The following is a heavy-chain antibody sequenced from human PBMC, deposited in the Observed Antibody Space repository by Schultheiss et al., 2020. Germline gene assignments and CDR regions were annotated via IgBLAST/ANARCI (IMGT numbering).Heavy chain of an antibody. J-gene: IGHJ6*02. CDR2: ISSSGSTI. D-gene: IGHD3-3*01. Sequence: GGSLRLSCAASGFTFSDYYMSWIRQAPGKGLEWVSYISSSGSTIYYADSVKGRFTISRDNAKNSLYLQMNSLRAEDTAVYYCAREGVLRFLEWLLQDYYYYYGMDVWGQGTTVTVSS. CDR1: GFTFSDYY. V-gene: IGHV3-11*01. CDR3: AREGVLRFLEWLLQDYYYYYGMDV.